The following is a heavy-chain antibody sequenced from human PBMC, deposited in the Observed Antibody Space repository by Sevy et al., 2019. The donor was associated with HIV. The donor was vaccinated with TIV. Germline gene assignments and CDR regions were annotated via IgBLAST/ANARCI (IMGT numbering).Heavy chain of an antibody. D-gene: IGHD3-22*01. CDR1: GFTFSSYG. J-gene: IGHJ4*02. CDR2: ISYDGSNK. Sequence: GGSLRLSCAASGFTFSSYGMHCVRQAPGKGLEWVAVISYDGSNKYSADSVQGRFTISRDNSKNTLYLQMNNLRAEDTAVYYCAKDYYDSSGYLDYWGQGTLVTVSS. V-gene: IGHV3-30*18. CDR3: AKDYYDSSGYLDY.